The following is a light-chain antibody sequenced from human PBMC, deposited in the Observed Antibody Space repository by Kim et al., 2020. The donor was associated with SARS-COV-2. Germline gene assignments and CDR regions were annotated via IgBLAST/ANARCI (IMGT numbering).Light chain of an antibody. Sequence: SQGERAAPSCSASQSVTSSSLAWYQQKHGQAPRLLIYGASSRAAGIPDRFSGSGSGTDFTLTVSRLEPEDFAVYYCQQYGRSPITFGQGTRLEIK. CDR3: QQYGRSPIT. V-gene: IGKV3-20*01. CDR2: GAS. CDR1: QSVTSSS. J-gene: IGKJ5*01.